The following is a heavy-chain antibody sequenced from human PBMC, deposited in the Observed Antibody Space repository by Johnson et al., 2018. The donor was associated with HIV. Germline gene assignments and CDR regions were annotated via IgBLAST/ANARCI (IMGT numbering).Heavy chain of an antibody. CDR3: ARDQAYSSSWEGVFDI. Sequence: QVQLVESGGGVVQPGRSLRLSCVASGFTFSSYAMHWVRQAPGKGLEWVAVISYDGSNKYYADSVKGRFTISRDNSKNTLYLQMNSLRAEDTAVYYCARDQAYSSSWEGVFDIWGQGTMVTVSS. CDR2: ISYDGSNK. D-gene: IGHD6-13*01. CDR1: GFTFSSYA. V-gene: IGHV3-30*04. J-gene: IGHJ3*02.